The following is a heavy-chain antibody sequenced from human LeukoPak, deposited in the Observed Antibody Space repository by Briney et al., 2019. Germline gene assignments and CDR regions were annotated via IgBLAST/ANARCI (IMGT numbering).Heavy chain of an antibody. V-gene: IGHV3-33*01. CDR3: ARDLFSVAGAPFDY. CDR1: GFTFSSYG. D-gene: IGHD6-19*01. J-gene: IGHJ4*02. CDR2: IWYDGSNK. Sequence: GRSLRLSCAASGFTFSSYGMHWVRQAPGKGLEWVAVIWYDGSNKYYADSVKGRFTISRDNSKNTLYLQMNSLRAEDTAVYYCARDLFSVAGAPFDYWGQGTLVTVSS.